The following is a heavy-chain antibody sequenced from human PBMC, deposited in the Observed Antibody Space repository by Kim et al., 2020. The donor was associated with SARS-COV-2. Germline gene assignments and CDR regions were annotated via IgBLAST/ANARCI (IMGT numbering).Heavy chain of an antibody. CDR2: IYYSGST. D-gene: IGHD3-16*01. J-gene: IGHJ6*02. CDR1: GGSISSYY. V-gene: IGHV4-59*08. CDR3: ARSPRLGELWYYYGMDV. Sequence: SETLSLTCTVSGGSISSYYWSWIRQPPGKGLEWIGYIYYSGSTNYNPSLKSRVTISVDTSKNQFSLKLSSVTAADTAVYYCARSPRLGELWYYYGMDVWGQGTTVTVSS.